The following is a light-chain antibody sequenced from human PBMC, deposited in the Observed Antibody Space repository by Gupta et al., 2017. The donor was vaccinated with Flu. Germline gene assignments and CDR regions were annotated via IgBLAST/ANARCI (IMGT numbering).Light chain of an antibody. CDR1: RNINSN. CDR3: QQSHTSPLT. J-gene: IGKJ4*01. V-gene: IGKV1-39*01. CDR2: AAS. Sequence: PSSLSASVGDRVTITCRASRNINSNLNWYQQTPGRAPKLLIYAASGLQTGDPSRISGSGSGTDFTLTISRLQPDDFATYYCQQSHTSPLTFGGGTSIEIK.